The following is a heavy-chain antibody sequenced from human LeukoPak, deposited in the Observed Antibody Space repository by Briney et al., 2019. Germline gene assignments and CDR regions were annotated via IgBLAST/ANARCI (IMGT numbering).Heavy chain of an antibody. CDR2: ISGSGGST. CDR1: GFTFSTYW. D-gene: IGHD3-22*01. Sequence: TGGSLRLSCAASGFTFSTYWMSWVRQAPGKGLEWVSAISGSGGSTYYADSVKGRFTISRDNSKNTLYLQMNSLRAEDTAVYYCAKEFVAAVYYYDSVDPGWFDPWGQGTLVTVSS. CDR3: AKEFVAAVYYYDSVDPGWFDP. V-gene: IGHV3-23*01. J-gene: IGHJ5*02.